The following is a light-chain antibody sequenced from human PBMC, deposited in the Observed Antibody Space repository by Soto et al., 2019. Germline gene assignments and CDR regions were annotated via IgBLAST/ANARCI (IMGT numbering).Light chain of an antibody. J-gene: IGKJ1*01. CDR1: QSISDT. CDR3: QQYNNWPWT. CDR2: GAS. V-gene: IGKV3-15*01. Sequence: EKVMTPSPAPLSVSPGGRATLSFRARQSISDTLAWYQQKPGQAPRLLIYGASKRATGFPARFSGSGSGTDFTLTISSLQSEDFAVYYCQQYNNWPWTFGQGTKVDIK.